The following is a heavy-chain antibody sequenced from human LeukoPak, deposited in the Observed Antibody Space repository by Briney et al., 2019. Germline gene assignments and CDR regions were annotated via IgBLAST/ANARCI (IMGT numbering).Heavy chain of an antibody. J-gene: IGHJ3*01. CDR1: GFSFSNSG. V-gene: IGHV3-33*01. CDR3: AREISMFVNAFDL. D-gene: IGHD3-10*02. Sequence: QPGTSLRLSCAASGFSFSNSGMHWVRQAPGKGLEWVAVIWYDGSNEYYADAVKGRFTISRDNSKNTVHLQMNSLRVEDTSVYYCAREISMFVNAFDLWGQGTLVTVTS. CDR2: IWYDGSNE.